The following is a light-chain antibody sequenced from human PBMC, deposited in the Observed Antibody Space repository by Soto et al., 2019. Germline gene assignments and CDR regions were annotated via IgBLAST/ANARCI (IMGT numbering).Light chain of an antibody. CDR1: QSISSY. J-gene: IGKJ1*01. V-gene: IGKV1-39*01. CDR3: QQSYSTPRT. CDR2: AAS. Sequence: DIQMTQSPSSLSASVGDRVTITCRASQSISSYLNWDQQKSGKAPKVLINAASSLQSGVPSRFSGSGSGTDFTLTISSLQPEDFATYYCQQSYSTPRTFGQGTKVEIK.